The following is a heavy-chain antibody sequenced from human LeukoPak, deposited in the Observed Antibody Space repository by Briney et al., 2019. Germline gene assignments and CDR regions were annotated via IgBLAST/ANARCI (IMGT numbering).Heavy chain of an antibody. D-gene: IGHD2-2*01. CDR2: INPNSGGT. CDR1: GYTFTGYY. V-gene: IGHV1-2*02. CDR3: ARDRYCSSTSCYGEFDP. J-gene: IGHJ5*02. Sequence: GASVKVSCKASGYTFTGYYMHWVRQAPGQGREWMGWINPNSGGTNYAQKFQGRVTMTRDTSISTAYMELSRLRSDDTAVYYCARDRYCSSTSCYGEFDPWGQGTLVTVSS.